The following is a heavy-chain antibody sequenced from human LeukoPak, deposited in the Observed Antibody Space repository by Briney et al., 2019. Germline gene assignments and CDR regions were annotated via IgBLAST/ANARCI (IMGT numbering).Heavy chain of an antibody. CDR3: AKDLSGAFDY. J-gene: IGHJ4*02. D-gene: IGHD3-10*01. CDR2: LSGSGGST. V-gene: IGHV3-23*01. CDR1: GFTFSGYA. Sequence: GGSLRLSCAASGFTFSGYAMSWVRQAPGKGLEWVSTLSGSGGSTYYADSVKGRFTISRDNSKNTLYLQMNSLRAEDTAVYYCAKDLSGAFDYWGQGTLVTVSS.